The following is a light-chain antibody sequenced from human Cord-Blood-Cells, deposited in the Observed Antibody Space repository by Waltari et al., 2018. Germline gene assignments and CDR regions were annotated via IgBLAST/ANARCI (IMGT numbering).Light chain of an antibody. CDR1: QSVSSD. Sequence: IVLPQSPATLSLSPGERATLSCRASQSVSSDLAWYQQKPGQAPRLIMYDASNGATGIPAMCSGGGSGTDFALTISRLAPEDFAVYYCQQRSNWPPLTFGGGTKVEIK. CDR3: QQRSNWPPLT. J-gene: IGKJ4*01. V-gene: IGKV3-11*01. CDR2: DAS.